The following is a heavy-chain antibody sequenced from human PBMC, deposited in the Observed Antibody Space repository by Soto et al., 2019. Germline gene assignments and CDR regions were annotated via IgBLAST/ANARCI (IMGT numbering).Heavy chain of an antibody. CDR1: GGSTSSYY. CDR2: IYYSGST. J-gene: IGHJ4*02. CDR3: ARGRAVVAATRRYYFDY. V-gene: IGHV4-59*01. D-gene: IGHD2-15*01. Sequence: QVQLQESGPGLVKPSETLSLTCTVSGGSTSSYYWSWIRQPPGKGLEWIGYIYYSGSTNYNPSLKSRVTISVDTSKNQFSLKLSSVTAADTAVYYCARGRAVVAATRRYYFDYWGQGTLVTVSS.